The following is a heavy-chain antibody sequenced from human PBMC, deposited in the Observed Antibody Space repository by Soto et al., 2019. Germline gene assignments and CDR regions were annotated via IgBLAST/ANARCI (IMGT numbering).Heavy chain of an antibody. CDR3: ARVRTPFKYYFDY. J-gene: IGHJ4*02. CDR2: IKQDGSEK. CDR1: GFTFSSYW. V-gene: IGHV3-7*01. Sequence: EVQLVESGGGLVQPGGSLRLSCAASGFTFSSYWMSWVRQAPGKGLEWVANIKQDGSEKHYVDSVKGRFTISRDNAKNSLYLQMNSLRAEDTAVYYCARVRTPFKYYFDYWGQGTLVTVSS.